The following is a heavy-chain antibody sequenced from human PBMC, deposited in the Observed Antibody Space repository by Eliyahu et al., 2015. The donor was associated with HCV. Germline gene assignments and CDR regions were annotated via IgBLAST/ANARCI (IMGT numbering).Heavy chain of an antibody. CDR1: GGYISSGDYW. D-gene: IGHD3-16*01. CDR2: SYRSGNT. V-gene: IGHV4-39*01. CDR3: ARQKGQDLWGFDS. J-gene: IGHJ4*02. Sequence: QLQLQESGPGLVKPSETLSLTCTVSGGYISSGDYWWGWIRQSPGKGLEWIGSSYRSGNTFYSPSLRSRVSLSVDTSKNQFSLMLGSVTASDTAIYYCARQKGQDLWGFDSWGQGTLVAVSS.